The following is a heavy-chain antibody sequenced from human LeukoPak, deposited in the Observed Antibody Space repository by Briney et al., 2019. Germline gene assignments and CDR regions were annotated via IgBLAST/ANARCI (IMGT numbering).Heavy chain of an antibody. Sequence: SETLSLTCAVYGGSFSGYYWSWIRQPPGKGLEWIGEINHSGSTNYNPSLKSRVTISVDTSKNQFSLKLSSVTAADTAVYYCARTKPQNYYGSGSYYYSGNWFDPWGQGTLVTVSS. CDR1: GGSFSGYY. V-gene: IGHV4-34*01. CDR3: ARTKPQNYYGSGSYYYSGNWFDP. D-gene: IGHD3-10*01. J-gene: IGHJ5*02. CDR2: INHSGST.